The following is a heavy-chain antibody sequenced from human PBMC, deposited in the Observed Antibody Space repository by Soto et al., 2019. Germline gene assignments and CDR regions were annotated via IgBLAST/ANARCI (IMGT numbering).Heavy chain of an antibody. CDR2: TYYKSRWYN. CDR1: GDSVFSNGIA. CDR3: AREDYGPFHNSFDP. D-gene: IGHD4-17*01. V-gene: IGHV6-1*01. Sequence: SQTLSLTCDISGDSVFSNGIAWNWIRQSPSRGLEWLGRTYYKSRWYNDYAVSVKSRLIVNLDTSKNQFSLRLNSVTAEDTAVYYCAREDYGPFHNSFDPWGQGTLVTVPS. J-gene: IGHJ5*02.